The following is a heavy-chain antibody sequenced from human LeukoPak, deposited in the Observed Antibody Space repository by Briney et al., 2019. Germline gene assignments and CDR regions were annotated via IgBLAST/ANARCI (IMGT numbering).Heavy chain of an antibody. CDR1: GYTFTGYY. D-gene: IGHD6-13*01. CDR2: INPNSGGT. V-gene: IGHV1-2*02. CDR3: ARVGRPDSSSWRITRGYYYYYMDV. J-gene: IGHJ6*03. Sequence: ASVKVSCKASGYTFTGYYMHWVRQAPGQGLEWMGWINPNSGGTNYAQKFQGRVTMTRDTSISTAYMELSRLRSDDTAVYYCARVGRPDSSSWRITRGYYYYYMDVWGKGTTVTVSS.